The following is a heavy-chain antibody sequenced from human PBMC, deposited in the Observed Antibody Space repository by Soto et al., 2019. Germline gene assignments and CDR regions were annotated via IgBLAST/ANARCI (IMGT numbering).Heavy chain of an antibody. D-gene: IGHD2-2*02. Sequence: EVQLVESGGGLVKPGGSLRLSCAASGFTFSNAWMSWVRQAPGKGLEWVGRIKSKTDGGTTDYAAPVKGRFTISRDDSKNTLYLQMNSLKTEDTAVYYCTTDQQWYQLLYRDYWGQGTLVTVSS. V-gene: IGHV3-15*01. CDR1: GFTFSNAW. J-gene: IGHJ4*02. CDR3: TTDQQWYQLLYRDY. CDR2: IKSKTDGGTT.